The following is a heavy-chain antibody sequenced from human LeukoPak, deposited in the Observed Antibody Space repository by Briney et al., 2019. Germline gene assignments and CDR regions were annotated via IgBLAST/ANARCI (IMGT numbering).Heavy chain of an antibody. CDR1: GFTFSSYG. J-gene: IGHJ5*02. V-gene: IGHV3-30*18. D-gene: IGHD3-10*01. CDR3: AKDQFGGFDP. Sequence: GRSLRLSCAASGFTFSSYGMHWVRQAPGKGLEWVAVISYDGSNKYYADSVKGRFTISRDNSKNTLYLQMNSLRAEDTAVYCCAKDQFGGFDPWGQGTLVTVSS. CDR2: ISYDGSNK.